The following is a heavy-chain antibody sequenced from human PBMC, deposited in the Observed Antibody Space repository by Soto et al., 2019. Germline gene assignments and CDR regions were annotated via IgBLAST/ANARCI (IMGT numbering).Heavy chain of an antibody. V-gene: IGHV1-69*01. Sequence: QVQLVQSGAEVKKPGSSVKVSCRASGGTLNKHAITWVRRAPGLGLEWLGGIIPMFGIPNYPQKFQGRVTITADDSTNTPHMELNSLTSDDTAVYYCARGGTSGWLKGAYDVWGQGTMVTVSS. J-gene: IGHJ3*01. CDR3: ARGGTSGWLKGAYDV. CDR1: GGTLNKHA. D-gene: IGHD6-19*01. CDR2: IIPMFGIP.